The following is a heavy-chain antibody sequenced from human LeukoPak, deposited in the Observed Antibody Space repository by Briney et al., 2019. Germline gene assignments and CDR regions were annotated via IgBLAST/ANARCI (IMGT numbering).Heavy chain of an antibody. V-gene: IGHV4-59*01. CDR1: GGSLSSYY. J-gene: IGHJ4*02. CDR3: ARDPSSSGWPYYFDY. Sequence: PSETLSLTCTVSGGSLSSYYWTWIRQPPGKGLEWIGYINYSGTTKYNPSLKSRVTISADTSKNQFSLKLSSATAADTAVYYCARDPSSSGWPYYFDYWGQGTLVTVSS. CDR2: INYSGTT. D-gene: IGHD6-19*01.